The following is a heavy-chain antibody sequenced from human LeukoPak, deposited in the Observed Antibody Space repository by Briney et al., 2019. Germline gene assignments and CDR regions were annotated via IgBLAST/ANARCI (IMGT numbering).Heavy chain of an antibody. CDR1: GFTFSSYV. Sequence: GGSLRLSCAASGFTFSSYVMSWVRQAPGKGLEWVSGISGSGGSTYYADSVKGRFTISRDNSKNTLFLRMNSLRAEDTAVYYCAKVRGDGYIPFDYWGQGTLVTVSS. V-gene: IGHV3-23*01. CDR2: ISGSGGST. CDR3: AKVRGDGYIPFDY. J-gene: IGHJ4*02. D-gene: IGHD5-24*01.